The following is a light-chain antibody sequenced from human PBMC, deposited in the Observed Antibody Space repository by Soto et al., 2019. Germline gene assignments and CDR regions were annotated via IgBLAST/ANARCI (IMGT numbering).Light chain of an antibody. J-gene: IGKJ1*01. CDR1: QSVSSTS. CDR3: QHYANSVWT. V-gene: IGKV3-20*01. Sequence: IVLTQSPGTLSLSPGERATLSCRASQSVSSTSLDWYQHKPGQAHRLLIYGAFNRATGIPDRFSGSASGTDFTLTISRLEAEDFGVYYCQHYANSVWTFGQGTTVEIK. CDR2: GAF.